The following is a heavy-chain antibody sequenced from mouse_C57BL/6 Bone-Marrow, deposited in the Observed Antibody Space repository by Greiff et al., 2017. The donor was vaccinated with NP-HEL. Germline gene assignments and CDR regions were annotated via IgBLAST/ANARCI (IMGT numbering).Heavy chain of an antibody. CDR3: TRDITVVANFDC. V-gene: IGHV1-15*01. CDR1: GYTFTDYE. D-gene: IGHD1-1*01. Sequence: QVQLQQSGAELVRPGASVTLSCKASGYTFTDYEMHWVKQTPVHGLEWIGAIDPETGGTAYNQKFKGKAILTADKSSSTAYMELRSLTSEDSAVYYCTRDITVVANFDCWGQGTTLTVSS. J-gene: IGHJ2*01. CDR2: IDPETGGT.